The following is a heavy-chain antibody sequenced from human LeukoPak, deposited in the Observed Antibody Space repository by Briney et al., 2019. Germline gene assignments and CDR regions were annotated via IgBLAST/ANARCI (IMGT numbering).Heavy chain of an antibody. Sequence: GASVKVSCKACGYSFTGYYMRWVRQAPGQGLEWMGWISAYNGNTNYAQKLQGRVTMTTDTSTSTAYMELRSLRSDDTAVYYCARDLYDFWSGYSLAFDYWGQGTLVTVSS. CDR2: ISAYNGNT. CDR1: GYSFTGYY. J-gene: IGHJ4*02. D-gene: IGHD3-3*01. CDR3: ARDLYDFWSGYSLAFDY. V-gene: IGHV1-18*04.